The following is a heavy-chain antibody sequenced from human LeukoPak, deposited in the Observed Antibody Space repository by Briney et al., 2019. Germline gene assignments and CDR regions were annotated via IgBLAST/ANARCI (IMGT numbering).Heavy chain of an antibody. J-gene: IGHJ4*02. D-gene: IGHD6-19*01. CDR2: IYYSGST. CDR1: GGSISSYY. Sequence: PSETLSLTCTVSGGSISSYYWSWIRQPPGKGLEWIGYIYYSGSTNYNPSLKSRVTISVDTSKNQFSLKLSSVTAADTAVYYCASRSIAVAGTFDCWGQGTLVTVSS. V-gene: IGHV4-59*01. CDR3: ASRSIAVAGTFDC.